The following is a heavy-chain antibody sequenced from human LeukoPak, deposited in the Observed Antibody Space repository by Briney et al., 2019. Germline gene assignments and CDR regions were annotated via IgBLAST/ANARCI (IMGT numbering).Heavy chain of an antibody. CDR1: GFTFSSYG. V-gene: IGHV3-33*01. D-gene: IGHD3-10*01. Sequence: GRSLRLSCAASGFTFSSYGMHWVRQAPGKGLEWVAVTWYDGSNKYYEDSVKGRFTISRDNAKNSLYLQMNSLRDEDTAVYYCARDLSGRYAFDIWGQGTMVTVSS. CDR3: ARDLSGRYAFDI. J-gene: IGHJ3*02. CDR2: TWYDGSNK.